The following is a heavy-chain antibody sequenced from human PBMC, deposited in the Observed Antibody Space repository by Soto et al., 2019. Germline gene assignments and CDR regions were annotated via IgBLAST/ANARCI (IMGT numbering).Heavy chain of an antibody. V-gene: IGHV3-7*01. CDR3: ARENYFDY. J-gene: IGHJ4*02. CDR2: IKADGNEK. Sequence: GGSLRLSCAASGFTFRGYWMGWVRQAPGKRPEWVANIKADGNEKSYADSVKGRFTISRDNAXXXXYLXXNSLRVEDTAIYFCARENYFDYWGQGTLVTVSS. CDR1: GFTFRGYW.